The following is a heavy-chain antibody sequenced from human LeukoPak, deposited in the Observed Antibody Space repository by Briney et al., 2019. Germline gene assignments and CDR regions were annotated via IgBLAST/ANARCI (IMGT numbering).Heavy chain of an antibody. V-gene: IGHV3-23*01. CDR2: ISGSGGST. CDR3: AKGDIVVVPAAITFTY. CDR1: EFTFSSYA. D-gene: IGHD2-2*01. Sequence: GGSLRLSCAASEFTFSSYAMGWVRQAPGKGLEWVSAISGSGGSTYYADSVKGRFTISRDNSKNTLYLQMNSLGAEDTAVYYCAKGDIVVVPAAITFTYWGQGTLVTVSS. J-gene: IGHJ4*02.